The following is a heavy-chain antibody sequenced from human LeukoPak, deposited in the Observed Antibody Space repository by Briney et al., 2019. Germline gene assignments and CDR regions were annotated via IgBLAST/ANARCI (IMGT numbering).Heavy chain of an antibody. CDR3: ARDRRGGVDAFDI. Sequence: GGSLRLSCAASGFTFSSYSMNWVRQAPGKGLEWVSSISSSSSYIYYADSVKGRFTISRDNAKNSLYLQMNSLRAEDTAVYYCARDRRGGVDAFDIWGQGTMVTVSS. CDR1: GFTFSSYS. J-gene: IGHJ3*02. CDR2: ISSSSSYI. D-gene: IGHD2-8*02. V-gene: IGHV3-21*01.